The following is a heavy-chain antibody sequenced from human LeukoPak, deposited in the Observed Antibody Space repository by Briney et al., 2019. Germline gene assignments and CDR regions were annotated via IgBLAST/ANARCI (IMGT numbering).Heavy chain of an antibody. V-gene: IGHV3-30*18. J-gene: IGHJ6*02. CDR1: GFTFSSYG. CDR3: AKEPILGGYYYYGMDV. CDR2: ISYDGSNK. Sequence: GGSLRLSCAASGFTFSSYGMHWVRQAPGKGLEWVAVISYDGSNKYYADSVKGRLTISRDNSKNTLYLQMNSLRAEDTAVYYCAKEPILGGYYYYGMDVWGQGTTVTVSS. D-gene: IGHD3-9*01.